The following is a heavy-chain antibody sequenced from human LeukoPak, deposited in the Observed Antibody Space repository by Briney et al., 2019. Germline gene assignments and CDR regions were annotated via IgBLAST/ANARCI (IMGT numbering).Heavy chain of an antibody. D-gene: IGHD6-13*01. CDR1: GFTFSSYA. J-gene: IGHJ5*02. CDR2: ISGSGGST. V-gene: IGHV3-23*01. CDR3: AKDTSSWYGNWFDP. Sequence: PGGSLRLSCAASGFTFSSYAMSWVRQATGKGLEWVSAISGSGGSTYYADSVKGRFTISRDNSKNTLYLQMNSLRAEDTAVYYCAKDTSSWYGNWFDPWGQGTLVTVSS.